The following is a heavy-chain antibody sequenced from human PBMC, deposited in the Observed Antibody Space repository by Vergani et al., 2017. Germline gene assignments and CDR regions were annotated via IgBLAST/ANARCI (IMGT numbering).Heavy chain of an antibody. CDR2: INHSGST. D-gene: IGHD2-15*01. V-gene: IGHV4-34*01. Sequence: QVQLQQWGAGLLKPSETLSLTCAVYGGSFSGYYWSWIRQPPGKGLEWIGEINHSGSTNYNPSLKSRVTISVDTSKNQFSLKLSAVTAADTAVYYCARGMADCSGGSCYSDYFDYWGQGTLVTVSS. CDR1: GGSFSGYY. CDR3: ARGMADCSGGSCYSDYFDY. J-gene: IGHJ4*02.